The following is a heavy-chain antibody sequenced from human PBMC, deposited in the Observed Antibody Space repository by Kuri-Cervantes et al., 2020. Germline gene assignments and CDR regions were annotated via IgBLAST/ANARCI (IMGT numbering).Heavy chain of an antibody. V-gene: IGHV1-18*01. J-gene: IGHJ4*02. CDR2: NSAYNGNT. Sequence: ATVKVSCKASGYTFTSYGISWVRQAPGQGLEWMGWNSAYNGNTNYAQKPQGRVTMTTDTSTTTAYMELTSLRSYDTAVYYGARRSGGSPNDYWGQGTMVTVSS. CDR1: GYTFTSYG. D-gene: IGHD2-15*01. CDR3: ARRSGGSPNDY.